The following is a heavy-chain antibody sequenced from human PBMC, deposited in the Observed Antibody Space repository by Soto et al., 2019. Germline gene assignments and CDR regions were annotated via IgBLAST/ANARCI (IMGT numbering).Heavy chain of an antibody. CDR3: ARFSPPRKSYDSNPGWFDP. Sequence: SETLSLTCTVSGGSLNSYYWTWIRQSPGKGLEWIGYVSSTGSTNYNPSLKSRLTMSLDTSTNEVYLSLTSVTAADAAVFFCARFSPPRKSYDSNPGWFDPWGQGTLVTVFS. V-gene: IGHV4-59*01. J-gene: IGHJ5*02. CDR2: VSSTGST. CDR1: GGSLNSYY. D-gene: IGHD3-22*01.